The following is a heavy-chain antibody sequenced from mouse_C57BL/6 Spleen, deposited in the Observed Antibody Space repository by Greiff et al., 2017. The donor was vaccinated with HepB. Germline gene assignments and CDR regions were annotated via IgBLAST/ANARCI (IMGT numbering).Heavy chain of an antibody. V-gene: IGHV1-82*01. CDR2: IYPGDGDT. CDR3: ARASSGKFYAMDY. J-gene: IGHJ4*01. Sequence: QVQLKQSGPELVKPGASVKISCKASGYAFSSSWMNWVKQRPGKGLEWIGRIYPGDGDTNYNGKFKGKATLTADKSSSTAYMQLSSLTSEDSAVYFCARASSGKFYAMDYWGQGTSVTVSS. D-gene: IGHD3-2*02. CDR1: GYAFSSSW.